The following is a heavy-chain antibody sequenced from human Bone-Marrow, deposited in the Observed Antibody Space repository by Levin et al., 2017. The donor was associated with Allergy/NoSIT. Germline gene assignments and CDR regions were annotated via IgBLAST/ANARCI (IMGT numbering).Heavy chain of an antibody. CDR1: GGILNSNA. D-gene: IGHD3-16*02. CDR2: IIPVLGAT. Sequence: AASVKVSCKASGGILNSNAISWVRQAPGQRLEWMGGIIPVLGATDYAQKFQGRVTITADESGSTVYLEVSSLSSNDTAMYYCANYVWGSYRRWGNWLDPWGQGTLVTVSS. CDR3: ANYVWGSYRRWGNWLDP. V-gene: IGHV1-69*13. J-gene: IGHJ5*02.